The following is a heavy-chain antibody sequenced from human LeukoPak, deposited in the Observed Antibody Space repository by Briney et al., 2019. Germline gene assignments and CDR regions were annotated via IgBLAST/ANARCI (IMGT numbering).Heavy chain of an antibody. D-gene: IGHD5-18*01. V-gene: IGHV3-74*01. CDR1: GFTFSSYW. CDR3: TTGGYSADFDY. J-gene: IGHJ4*02. Sequence: GGSLRLSCAASGFTFSSYWMHWVRQAPGKGLVWVSRINSDGSSTSYADSVKGRFTISRDNSKNTLYLQMNSLKTEDTAVYYCTTGGYSADFDYWGQGTLVTVSS. CDR2: INSDGSST.